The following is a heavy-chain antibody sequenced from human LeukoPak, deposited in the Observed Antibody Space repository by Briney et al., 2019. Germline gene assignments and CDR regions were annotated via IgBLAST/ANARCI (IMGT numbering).Heavy chain of an antibody. V-gene: IGHV4-39*01. CDR2: IYNSWST. CDR1: GGSIGSGRYY. D-gene: IGHD2-2*01. J-gene: IGHJ4*02. CDR3: ASNITSLIPAGYFDY. Sequence: PSETLSLTCTVSGGSIGSGRYYWAWIRQPPGKGLEWIGSIYNSWSTSYNPSLKSRVAMSVDTSKNQFSLRLSSVTAADTAVYYSASNITSLIPAGYFDYWGQGTLAAVSS.